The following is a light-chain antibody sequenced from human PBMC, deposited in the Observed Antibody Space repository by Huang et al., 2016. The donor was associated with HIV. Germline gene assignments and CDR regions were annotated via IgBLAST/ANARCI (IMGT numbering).Light chain of an antibody. CDR2: GAS. Sequence: EIVLTQSPGTLSLSPGERATLSCRASQTITSSYLAWYQMTPGQAPRLLIYGASGRATGIPDRFSGSGSGTDFTLTITRVEPEDFAVYYCQQYGESSPVTFGGGTKVEIK. CDR1: QTITSSY. CDR3: QQYGESSPVT. V-gene: IGKV3-20*01. J-gene: IGKJ4*01.